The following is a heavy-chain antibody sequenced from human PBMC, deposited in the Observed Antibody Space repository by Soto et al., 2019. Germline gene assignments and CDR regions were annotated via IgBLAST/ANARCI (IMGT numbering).Heavy chain of an antibody. D-gene: IGHD2-2*01. CDR2: INHSGST. CDR3: ARGPRVVWVVPTAQRDVFDI. J-gene: IGHJ3*02. Sequence: SETRSRTCAVYGGSFSYFYWNCIRQPPGKGLEWIGEINHSGSTSYNPSLKSRVTISVDTSKNQISLKLTSVTAADTAVYYCARGPRVVWVVPTAQRDVFDIWGQGTMVTVSS. CDR1: GGSFSYFY. V-gene: IGHV4-34*01.